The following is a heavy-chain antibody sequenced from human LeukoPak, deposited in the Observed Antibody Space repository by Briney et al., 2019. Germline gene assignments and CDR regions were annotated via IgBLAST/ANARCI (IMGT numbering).Heavy chain of an antibody. CDR2: INPNSGGT. V-gene: IGHV1-2*04. Sequence: GASVKVSCKASGYTFTGYYMHWVRQAPGQGLEWMGWINPNSGGTNYAQKFQGWVTMTRDTSISTAYMELSSLRSEDTAVYYCATLTMVRGVTHLWGQGTLVTVSS. D-gene: IGHD3-10*01. CDR3: ATLTMVRGVTHL. J-gene: IGHJ5*02. CDR1: GYTFTGYY.